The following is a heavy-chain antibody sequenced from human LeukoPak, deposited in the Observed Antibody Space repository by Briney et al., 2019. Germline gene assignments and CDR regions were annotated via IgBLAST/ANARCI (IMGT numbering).Heavy chain of an antibody. CDR2: INPNSGGT. V-gene: IGHV1-2*02. CDR1: GYSFTNYG. D-gene: IGHD6-13*01. CDR3: ASNPKQQLVRYYYYYGMDV. J-gene: IGHJ6*02. Sequence: ASVKVSCKASGYSFTNYGICWVRQAPGQGLEWMGWINPNSGGTNYAQKFQGRVTMTRDTSISTAYMELSRLRSDDTAVYYCASNPKQQLVRYYYYYGMDVWGQGTTVTVSS.